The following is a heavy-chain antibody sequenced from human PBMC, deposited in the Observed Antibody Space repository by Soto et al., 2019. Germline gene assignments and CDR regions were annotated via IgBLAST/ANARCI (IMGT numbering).Heavy chain of an antibody. V-gene: IGHV3-33*08. Sequence: QVQLVDSGGGVIQPGRSLRLSCAASGFTLRLHAMHWVRQAPGKGLEWVAQIWYDGSNKYYTDSVKGRFTVSRDDFKNTVFLQMDTLRAEDTAVYYCARDGQQLTPYALDVWCQGTTVIVSS. J-gene: IGHJ6*02. CDR1: GFTLRLHA. D-gene: IGHD6-13*01. CDR2: IWYDGSNK. CDR3: ARDGQQLTPYALDV.